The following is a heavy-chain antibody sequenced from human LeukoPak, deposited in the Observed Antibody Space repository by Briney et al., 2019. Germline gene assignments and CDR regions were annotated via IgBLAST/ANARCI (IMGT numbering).Heavy chain of an antibody. CDR2: IRYDGSNE. CDR1: GFIFSDYG. Sequence: TGGSLRLSCAASGFIFSDYGMHWVRQAPGKGREWGAFIRYDGSNEYYLDSVKGRFTISRDTSRNTVYLQMNSLKTEDTGVYYCAKEGTASKPSDLDYWGQGTLVTVSS. J-gene: IGHJ4*02. V-gene: IGHV3-30*02. D-gene: IGHD1/OR15-1a*01. CDR3: AKEGTASKPSDLDY.